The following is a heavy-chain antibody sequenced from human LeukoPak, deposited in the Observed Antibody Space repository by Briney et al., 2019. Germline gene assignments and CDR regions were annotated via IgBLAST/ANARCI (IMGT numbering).Heavy chain of an antibody. J-gene: IGHJ5*02. CDR2: IYTSGST. CDR1: GGSISSYY. V-gene: IGHV4-4*07. D-gene: IGHD3-3*01. CDR3: ARLPREEITIFGVVIIPDNWFDP. Sequence: SETLSLTCTVSGGSISSYYWSWIRQPAGKGLEWIGRIYTSGSTNYNPSLKSRVTISVDTSKNQFSLKLSSVTAADTAVYYCARLPREEITIFGVVIIPDNWFDPWGQGTLVTVSS.